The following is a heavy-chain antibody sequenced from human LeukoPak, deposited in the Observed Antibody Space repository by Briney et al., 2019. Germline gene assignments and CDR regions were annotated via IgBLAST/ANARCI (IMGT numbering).Heavy chain of an antibody. CDR2: ISGSGGST. Sequence: PGGSLRLSCAASEFTFSSYAMSWVRQAPGKGLEWVSAISGSGGSTYYADSVKGRFTISRDNSKNTLYLQMNSLRAEDTAVYYCAKAVVVVPAAIVSYFDYWGQGTLVTVSS. D-gene: IGHD2-2*02. J-gene: IGHJ4*02. CDR1: EFTFSSYA. V-gene: IGHV3-23*01. CDR3: AKAVVVVPAAIVSYFDY.